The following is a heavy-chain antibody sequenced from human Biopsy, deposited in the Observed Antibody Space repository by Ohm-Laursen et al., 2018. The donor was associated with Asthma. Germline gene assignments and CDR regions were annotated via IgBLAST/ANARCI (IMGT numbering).Heavy chain of an antibody. V-gene: IGHV1-69*13. D-gene: IGHD5-12*01. Sequence: SVKVSCKASGGTFSSNSINWVRQAPGQGLEWIGRIIPIFGPTNYAQKFQGRVTISADDSTSTAYMELSSLSSEDTAVYYCARGYSGSDRIVYYYSGLEVWGQGTTVTVSS. CDR1: GGTFSSNS. CDR2: IIPIFGPT. CDR3: ARGYSGSDRIVYYYSGLEV. J-gene: IGHJ6*02.